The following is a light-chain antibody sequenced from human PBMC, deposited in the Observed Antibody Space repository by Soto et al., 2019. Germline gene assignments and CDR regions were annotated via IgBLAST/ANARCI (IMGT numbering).Light chain of an antibody. V-gene: IGLV1-40*01. CDR3: QSYDSSLSGSV. Sequence: QLVLTQPPSVSGAPWQRVTISCTGSSSNIGAGYDVHWYQQLPGTAPKLLIYANNNRPSGVPDRFSGSKSGTSASLAITRLQAEDEADYYCQSYDSSLSGSVFGGGTKLTVL. J-gene: IGLJ3*02. CDR2: ANN. CDR1: SSNIGAGYD.